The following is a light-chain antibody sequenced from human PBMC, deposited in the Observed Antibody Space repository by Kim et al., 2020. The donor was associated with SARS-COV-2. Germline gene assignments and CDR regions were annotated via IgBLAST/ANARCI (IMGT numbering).Light chain of an antibody. J-gene: IGKJ2*01. CDR3: QQYGSSPPSVT. CDR2: GAS. CDR1: QSVSISY. Sequence: PGERSTLSCRTSQSVSISYLAWSQQKPVQAPRLLIYGASSRATGIPDRFSGSGSVTDFTLTISRLEPEDFAVYYCQQYGSSPPSVTFGQGTKLEI. V-gene: IGKV3-20*01.